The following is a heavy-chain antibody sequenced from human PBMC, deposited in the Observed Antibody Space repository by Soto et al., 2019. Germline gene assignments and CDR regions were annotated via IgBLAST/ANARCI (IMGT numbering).Heavy chain of an antibody. D-gene: IGHD3-22*01. CDR3: ARSLDSSGYWNWFDP. CDR1: GGSISSGGYS. V-gene: IGHV4-30-2*01. Sequence: LSLTCAVSGGSISSGGYSWSWIRQPPGKGLEWIGYIYHSGSTYYNPSLKSRVTISVDRSKNQFSLKLSSVTAADTAVYYCARSLDSSGYWNWFDPWGQGTLVTVSS. J-gene: IGHJ5*02. CDR2: IYHSGST.